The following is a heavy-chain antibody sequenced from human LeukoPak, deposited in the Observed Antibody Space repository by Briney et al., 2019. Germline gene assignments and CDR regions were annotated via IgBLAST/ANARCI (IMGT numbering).Heavy chain of an antibody. Sequence: NASETLSRTCAVYGGSFSGYYWSWIRQPPGKGREWIGEINHSGSTNDNPSLNSRVTLSVDTSKNQFSLPLSSVTAADTAVYYCARDPPWSGRPFDYWGQGTLVTVSS. D-gene: IGHD3-3*01. V-gene: IGHV4-34*01. CDR3: ARDPPWSGRPFDY. J-gene: IGHJ4*02. CDR1: GGSFSGYY. CDR2: INHSGST.